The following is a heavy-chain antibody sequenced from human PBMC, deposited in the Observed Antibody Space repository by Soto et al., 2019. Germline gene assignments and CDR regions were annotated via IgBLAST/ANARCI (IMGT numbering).Heavy chain of an antibody. CDR2: IYYSGST. CDR3: ARTLTYYYDSSGYSYAFDI. D-gene: IGHD3-22*01. CDR1: GGSISSGDYY. V-gene: IGHV4-30-4*01. Sequence: QVQLQESGPGLVKPSQTLSLTCTVSGGSISSGDYYWSWIRQPPGKGLEWIGYIYYSGSTYYNPSLMSRVTISVDTSKNQFSLKLSSVTAADTAVYYCARTLTYYYDSSGYSYAFDIWGQGTMVTVSS. J-gene: IGHJ3*02.